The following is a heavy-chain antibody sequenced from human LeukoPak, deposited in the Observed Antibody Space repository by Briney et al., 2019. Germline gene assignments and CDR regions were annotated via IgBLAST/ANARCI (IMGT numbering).Heavy chain of an antibody. CDR2: ISSSGSTI. V-gene: IGHV3-11*01. CDR3: ASSGYYSTNDY. CDR1: GFTFSDYY. J-gene: IGHJ4*02. D-gene: IGHD3-22*01. Sequence: GGSLRPSCAASGFTFSDYYMSWIRQAPGKGLEWVSYISSSGSTIYYADSVKGRFTISRDNAKNSLYLQMNSLRAEDTAVYYCASSGYYSTNDYWGQGTLVTVSS.